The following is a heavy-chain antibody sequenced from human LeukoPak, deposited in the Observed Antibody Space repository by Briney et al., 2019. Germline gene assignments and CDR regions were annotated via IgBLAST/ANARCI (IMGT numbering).Heavy chain of an antibody. Sequence: SETLSLTCAVYGGPFSEYYWSWIRQPPGKGLEWIGEINHSGSTNYNPSLKSRVTILLDKSKNQFSLKLSSVTAADTAVYYCARGRQWLVRGLIDYWGQGTLVTVSS. CDR1: GGPFSEYY. CDR2: INHSGST. J-gene: IGHJ4*02. V-gene: IGHV4-34*01. CDR3: ARGRQWLVRGLIDY. D-gene: IGHD6-19*01.